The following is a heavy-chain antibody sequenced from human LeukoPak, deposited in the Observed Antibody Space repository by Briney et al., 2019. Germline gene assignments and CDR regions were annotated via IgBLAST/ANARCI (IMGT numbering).Heavy chain of an antibody. D-gene: IGHD2-8*01. J-gene: IGHJ4*02. CDR1: GFTFRSYE. CDR2: ISTSGSTV. Sequence: GGSLRLSWAASGFTFRSYEMNWVRQAPGKGLEWVSYISTSGSTVYYAYADSVKGRFTISRDNARNSLYLQMNGLRAEDTAVYYCASLGPTLYTSCYPGLHYWGQGTLVTVSS. CDR3: ASLGPTLYTSCYPGLHY. V-gene: IGHV3-48*03.